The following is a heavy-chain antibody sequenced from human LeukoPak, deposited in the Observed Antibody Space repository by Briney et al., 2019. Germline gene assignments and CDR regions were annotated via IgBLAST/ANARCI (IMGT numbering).Heavy chain of an antibody. D-gene: IGHD3-22*01. J-gene: IGHJ4*02. V-gene: IGHV1-18*01. CDR1: GYTFTTYG. CDR2: ISVYNGNT. CDR3: ARDPGDYYYDSSGYYYSRFDY. Sequence: GASVKVSCKASGYTFTTYGISWVRQAPGQGLEWLGRISVYNGNTNYAQKLQGRVTMTTDTSTSTAYMELRSLRSDDTAVYYCARDPGDYYYDSSGYYYSRFDYWGQGTLVTVSS.